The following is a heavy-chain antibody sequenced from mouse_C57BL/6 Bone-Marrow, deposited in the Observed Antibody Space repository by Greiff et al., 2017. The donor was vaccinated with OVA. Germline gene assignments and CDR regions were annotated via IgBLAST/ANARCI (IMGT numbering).Heavy chain of an antibody. J-gene: IGHJ4*01. D-gene: IGHD1-1*01. Sequence: EVQVVESGGGLVQPGGSLKLSCAASGFTFSDYYMYWVRQTPEKRLEWVAYISNGGGSTYYPDTVKGRFTISRDNAKNTLYLQMSRLKSEDTAMYYCARHGYYGSSYKAMDYWGQGTSVTVSS. CDR3: ARHGYYGSSYKAMDY. CDR1: GFTFSDYY. V-gene: IGHV5-12*01. CDR2: ISNGGGST.